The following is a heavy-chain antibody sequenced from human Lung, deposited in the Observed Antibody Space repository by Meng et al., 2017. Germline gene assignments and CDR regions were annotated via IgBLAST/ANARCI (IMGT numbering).Heavy chain of an antibody. J-gene: IGHJ5*02. V-gene: IGHV4-39*01. Sequence: QAPGPGLLEPPAALSPTCTVSGGSISTSGYYWGWIRQPPGKGLEWIGSIGHSGFTYYTPSLKSRVAVSLDTSKSQFSLMLTSVTAADTAVYYCVRSSAWVRTGFDPWGQGTLVTVSS. CDR1: GGSISTSGYY. CDR2: IGHSGFT. D-gene: IGHD6-19*01. CDR3: VRSSAWVRTGFDP.